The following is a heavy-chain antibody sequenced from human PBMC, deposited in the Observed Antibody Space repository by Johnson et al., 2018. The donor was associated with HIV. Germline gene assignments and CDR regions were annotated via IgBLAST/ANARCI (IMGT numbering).Heavy chain of an antibody. V-gene: IGHV3-48*01. CDR2: ISSSGSTI. J-gene: IGHJ3*02. Sequence: VQLVESGGGVVQPGGSLRLSCAASGFTFSSYWMTWVRQAPGKGLEWVSYISSSGSTIYYADSVKGRFTSSRDNSKNTLYLQMNSLRTEDTAMYYCAKGQSSGYPKDAFDIWGQGTMVTVSS. CDR3: AKGQSSGYPKDAFDI. CDR1: GFTFSSYW. D-gene: IGHD3-22*01.